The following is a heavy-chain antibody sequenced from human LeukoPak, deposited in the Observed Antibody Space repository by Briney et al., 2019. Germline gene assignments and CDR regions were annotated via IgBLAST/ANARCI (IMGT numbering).Heavy chain of an antibody. D-gene: IGHD2-2*02. V-gene: IGHV3-23*01. J-gene: IGHJ3*02. CDR3: AKVVAGRYCSSTSCYTMAFDI. CDR2: ISGSGGST. CDR1: GFTFSSYA. Sequence: TGGSLRLSCAASGFTFSSYAMSRVRQAPGKGLEWVSAISGSGGSTYYADSVKGRFTISRDNSKNTLYLQMNSLRAEDTAVYYCAKVVAGRYCSSTSCYTMAFDIWGQGTMVTVSS.